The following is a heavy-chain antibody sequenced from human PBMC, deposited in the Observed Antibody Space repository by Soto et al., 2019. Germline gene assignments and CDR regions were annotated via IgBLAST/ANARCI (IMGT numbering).Heavy chain of an antibody. CDR2: IIPIFGTV. CDR1: GGTFSSYP. Sequence: QVQLVQSGAEVKKPGSSVKVSCKASGGTFSSYPISWVRQAPGQGLEWMGGIIPIFGTVNYEQKFQGRVTITAVESTNTAYMELSSLRSADTAVYYCARVYSFGYFPDYSSAMDVWGQGTTVTVSS. D-gene: IGHD5-18*01. CDR3: ARVYSFGYFPDYSSAMDV. V-gene: IGHV1-69*01. J-gene: IGHJ6*02.